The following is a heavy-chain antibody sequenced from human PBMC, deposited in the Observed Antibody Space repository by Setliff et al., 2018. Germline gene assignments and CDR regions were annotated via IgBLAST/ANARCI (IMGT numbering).Heavy chain of an antibody. CDR1: DDSISSRHYY. CDR3: ARMSGFQYMDV. J-gene: IGHJ6*03. CDR2: IYTSWST. V-gene: IGHV4-61*09. D-gene: IGHD3-3*01. Sequence: SETLSLTCTVSDDSISSRHYYWSWIRQPAGKGLEWLGQIYTSWSTHYNPSLKGRATLSIDASKRQFSLKLPSATAADTAVYDCARMSGFQYMDVWGKGTTVAVSS.